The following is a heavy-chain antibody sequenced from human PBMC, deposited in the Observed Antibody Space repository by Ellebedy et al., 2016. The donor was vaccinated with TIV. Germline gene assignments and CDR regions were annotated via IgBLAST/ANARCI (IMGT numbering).Heavy chain of an antibody. CDR2: IWSDGSNK. V-gene: IGHV3-33*01. CDR3: ARDTRYDLVDY. D-gene: IGHD5-12*01. Sequence: GGSLRLSCVASGIPFSSSGMHWVRQAPGKGLEWVAMIWSDGSNKYYAESVKGRFAVSRENPKNTVYLQMDSLRAEDTAVYYCARDTRYDLVDYWGQGTLVTVSS. J-gene: IGHJ4*02. CDR1: GIPFSSSG.